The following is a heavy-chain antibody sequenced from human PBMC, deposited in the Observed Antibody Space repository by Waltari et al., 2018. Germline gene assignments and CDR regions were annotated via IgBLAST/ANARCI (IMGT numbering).Heavy chain of an antibody. Sequence: QVQLQQWGAGLLKPSETLSLTCAVYGGSLRGYYWSWIRQSTGKGLEWIGEINHSGSTNYNPSLKSRVTISVDTSKNQFSLKLSSVTAADTAVYYCARDLAGRYQLPHTKGCWFDPWGQGTLVTVSS. V-gene: IGHV4-34*01. J-gene: IGHJ5*02. D-gene: IGHD2-2*01. CDR3: ARDLAGRYQLPHTKGCWFDP. CDR1: GGSLRGYY. CDR2: INHSGST.